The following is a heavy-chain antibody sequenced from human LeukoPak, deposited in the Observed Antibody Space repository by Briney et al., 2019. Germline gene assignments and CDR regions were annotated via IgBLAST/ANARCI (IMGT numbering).Heavy chain of an antibody. CDR3: ARTVTSFDY. CDR1: GGSISSYY. D-gene: IGHD4-17*01. J-gene: IGHJ4*02. Sequence: SETLSLTCIVSGGSISSYYWSWIRQPPGKGLEWIGYIYYSGSTNYNPSLKSRVTISVDTSKNQFSLKLSSVTAADTAVYYCARTVTSFDYWGQGTLVTVSS. V-gene: IGHV4-59*01. CDR2: IYYSGST.